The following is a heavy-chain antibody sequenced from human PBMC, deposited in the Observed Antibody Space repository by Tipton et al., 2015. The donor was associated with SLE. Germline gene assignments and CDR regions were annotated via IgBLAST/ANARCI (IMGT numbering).Heavy chain of an antibody. CDR2: IHYSGST. CDR3: ARQASSSRPGWFDP. CDR1: GGSITSADHY. J-gene: IGHJ5*02. V-gene: IGHV4-30-4*08. D-gene: IGHD6-13*01. Sequence: TLSLTCTVSGGSITSADHYWSWIRQPPGKGLEWIGYIHYSGSTYYNPSLKSRVTITVDTSKNQFSLKLSSVTAADTAVYYCARQASSSRPGWFDPWGQGTLVTVSA.